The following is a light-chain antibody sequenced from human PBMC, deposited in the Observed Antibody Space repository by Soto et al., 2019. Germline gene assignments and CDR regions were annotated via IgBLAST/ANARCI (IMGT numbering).Light chain of an antibody. CDR1: QSLNSR. CDR3: EQYEFYSK. CDR2: DAS. V-gene: IGKV1-5*01. J-gene: IGKJ4*02. Sequence: DIQLTQSPSTLSASVGDRVTLTCLAAQSLNSRLDWYQHRPGKAPRLLIYDASTLESGVPSRLSGSGHRTEFTLTIYNLQSDDLASYSCEQYEFYSKFGRGT.